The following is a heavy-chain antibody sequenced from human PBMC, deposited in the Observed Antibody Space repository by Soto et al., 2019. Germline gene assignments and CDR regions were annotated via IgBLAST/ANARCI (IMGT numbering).Heavy chain of an antibody. CDR2: IIPIVGTA. CDR3: ARDGGRHSGGIDY. V-gene: IGHV1-69*01. Sequence: QVQLVQSGAEVKKPGSSVKVACRASGGTFSSDSINWVRQAPGQGLEWMGEIIPIVGTANYAQKFQGRVTITADESTSTAYMELSSLRSEDTDVYYCARDGGRHSGGIDYWGQGTLVTVSS. J-gene: IGHJ4*02. CDR1: GGTFSSDS. D-gene: IGHD1-26*01.